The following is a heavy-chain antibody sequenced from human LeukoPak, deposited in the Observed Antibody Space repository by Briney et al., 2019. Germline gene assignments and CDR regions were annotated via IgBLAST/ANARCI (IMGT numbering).Heavy chain of an antibody. CDR2: IYTSGST. V-gene: IGHV4-61*02. CDR3: ARRVRGRPLDY. D-gene: IGHD3-16*01. CDR1: GGSISSGSYY. J-gene: IGHJ4*02. Sequence: PSQTLSLTCTVSGGSISSGSYYWSWIRQPAGKGLEWIGRIYTSGSTNYNPSLKSRVTISVDTSKNQFSLKLSSVTAADTAVYYCARRVRGRPLDYWGQGTLVTVSS.